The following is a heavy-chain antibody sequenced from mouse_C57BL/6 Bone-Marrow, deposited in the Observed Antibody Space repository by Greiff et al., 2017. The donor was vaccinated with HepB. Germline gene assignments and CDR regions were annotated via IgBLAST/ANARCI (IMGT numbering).Heavy chain of an antibody. CDR3: ARSNYSNYYAMDY. D-gene: IGHD2-5*01. Sequence: QVQLQQSGAELAKPGASVKLSCKASGYTFTSYWMHWVKQRPGQGLEWIGYINPSSGYTKYNQKFKDKATLTSDKSSSTAYMQLSSLTYEDSAVYYCARSNYSNYYAMDYWGQGTSVTVSS. CDR1: GYTFTSYW. CDR2: INPSSGYT. V-gene: IGHV1-7*01. J-gene: IGHJ4*01.